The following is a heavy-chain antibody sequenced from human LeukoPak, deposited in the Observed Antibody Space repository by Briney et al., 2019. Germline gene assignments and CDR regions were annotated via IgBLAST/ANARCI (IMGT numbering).Heavy chain of an antibody. CDR1: RFTFSRYS. V-gene: IGHV3-48*02. J-gene: IGHJ4*02. D-gene: IGHD1-26*01. CDR3: ARDLHSGAYTFDY. Sequence: GGSLRLSCTASRFTFSRYSMNWVRQAPGKGLEWVSFISSSTISYADSVKGRFTISRDNAKNSLYLQMNSLRDEDTAVCYCARDLHSGAYTFDYWGQGTLVTVSS. CDR2: ISSSTI.